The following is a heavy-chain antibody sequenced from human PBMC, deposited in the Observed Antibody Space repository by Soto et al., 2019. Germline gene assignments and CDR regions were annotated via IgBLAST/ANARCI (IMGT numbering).Heavy chain of an antibody. V-gene: IGHV2-5*01. J-gene: IGHJ4*02. D-gene: IGHD6-13*01. Sequence: SGPTLVNPTQTLTLTCTFSGFSLGTSGVGVGWIRQPPGKALDWLALIYWNDDKRYSPSLKSRLTITKDTSKNQVVLTMTNMDPVDTATYYCAHKATADYYFDYWGQGALVTVSS. CDR1: GFSLGTSGVG. CDR2: IYWNDDK. CDR3: AHKATADYYFDY.